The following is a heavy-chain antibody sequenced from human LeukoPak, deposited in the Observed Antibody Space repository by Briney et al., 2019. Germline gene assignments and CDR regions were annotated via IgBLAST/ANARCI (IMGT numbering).Heavy chain of an antibody. D-gene: IGHD3-10*01. CDR3: AREVTMVRGVIHSDAFDI. CDR2: IIPIFGTA. CDR1: GGTFSSYA. Sequence: ASMKVSCKASGGTFSSYAISWVRQAPGQGLEWMGGIIPIFGTANYAQKFQGRVTITTDESTSTAYMELSSPRSEDTAVYYCAREVTMVRGVIHSDAFDIWGQGTMVTVSS. J-gene: IGHJ3*02. V-gene: IGHV1-69*05.